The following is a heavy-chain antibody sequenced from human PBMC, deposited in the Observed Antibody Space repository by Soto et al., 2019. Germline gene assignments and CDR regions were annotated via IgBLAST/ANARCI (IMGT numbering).Heavy chain of an antibody. CDR3: ARLYGGVSTFDY. CDR2: INPAGSVE. J-gene: IGHJ4*02. CDR1: GFTFSSHW. V-gene: IGHV3-7*01. Sequence: EVQLVQSGGGLVQPGGSLRLSCGASGFTFSSHWMTWVRQAPGKGLQWVASINPAGSVEHYVDSVKGRFTISRDNADHSLYLQMSSLRAEDTAVYYCARLYGGVSTFDYWGQGTLVTVSS. D-gene: IGHD1-26*01.